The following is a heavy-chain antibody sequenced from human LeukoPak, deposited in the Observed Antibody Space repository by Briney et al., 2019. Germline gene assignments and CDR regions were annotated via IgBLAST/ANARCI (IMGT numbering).Heavy chain of an antibody. J-gene: IGHJ3*02. D-gene: IGHD4-17*01. Sequence: PGGSLRLSCAASGFTFDHYPMHWVRQAPGEGLEWVSGISWNSGSIVYADSGKGRFTISTDNAKNSLYLQMTSLRAEDTALYYCAKGLPPPSGDSPHDAFDIWGQGTMVTVSS. CDR3: AKGLPPPSGDSPHDAFDI. V-gene: IGHV3-9*01. CDR2: ISWNSGSI. CDR1: GFTFDHYP.